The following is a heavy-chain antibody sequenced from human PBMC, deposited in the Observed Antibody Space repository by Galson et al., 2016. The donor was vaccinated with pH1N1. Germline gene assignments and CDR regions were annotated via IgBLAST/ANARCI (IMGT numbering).Heavy chain of an antibody. CDR2: IYHRSKWYY. J-gene: IGHJ4*02. V-gene: IGHV6-1*01. Sequence: CAISGDSVSSSSDTWNWIRQSPRRGLEWLGRIYHRSKWYYEYAPSLQGRLRISPDTSSNQMCLHLNSVTLDDAAVYYCAREVWLRRGYYIDHWGQGSLVTVSS. D-gene: IGHD3-3*01. CDR3: AREVWLRRGYYIDH. CDR1: GDSVSSSSDT.